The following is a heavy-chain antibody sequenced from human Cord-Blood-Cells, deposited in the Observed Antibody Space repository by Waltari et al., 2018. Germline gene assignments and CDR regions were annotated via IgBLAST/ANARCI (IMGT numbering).Heavy chain of an antibody. V-gene: IGHV1-2*02. CDR1: GYTFTGYS. D-gene: IGHD6-13*01. J-gene: IGHJ4*02. CDR3: ARGRGGYSSSWYIDY. Sequence: QVQLVQSGAEVKKPGTSVKVSCKASGYTFTGYSMHLVRQAPGQGLEWMGWINPNSGGTNYAQKFQGRVTMTRDTSISTAYMELSRLRSDDTAVYYCARGRGGYSSSWYIDYWGQGTLVTVSS. CDR2: INPNSGGT.